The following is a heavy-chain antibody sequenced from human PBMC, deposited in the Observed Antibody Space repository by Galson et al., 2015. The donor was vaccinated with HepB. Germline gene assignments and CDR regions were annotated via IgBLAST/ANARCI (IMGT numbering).Heavy chain of an antibody. D-gene: IGHD3-22*01. CDR1: GFTFDDYT. V-gene: IGHV3-43*01. CDR2: ISWDGGST. Sequence: SLRLSCAASGFTFDDYTMHWVRQAPGKGLEWVSLISWDGGSTYYADSVKGRFTTSRDNSKNSLYLQMNSLRTEDTALYYCAKTYYYDSSGYSDEYYFDYWGQGTLVTVSS. CDR3: AKTYYYDSSGYSDEYYFDY. J-gene: IGHJ4*02.